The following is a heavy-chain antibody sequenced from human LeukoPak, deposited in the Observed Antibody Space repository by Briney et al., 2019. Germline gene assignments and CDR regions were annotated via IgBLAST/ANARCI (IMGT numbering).Heavy chain of an antibody. CDR1: GYTFTSYG. D-gene: IGHD2-2*01. CDR2: ISAYNGNT. V-gene: IGHV1-18*01. CDR3: ARSAHIVVVPAAIPYFDY. J-gene: IGHJ4*02. Sequence: ASVKVSCKASGYTFTSYGISWVRQAPGQGLEWMGWISAYNGNTNYAQKLQGRVTMTTDTSTSTAYMELGSLRSDDTAVYYCARSAHIVVVPAAIPYFDYWGQGTLVTVSS.